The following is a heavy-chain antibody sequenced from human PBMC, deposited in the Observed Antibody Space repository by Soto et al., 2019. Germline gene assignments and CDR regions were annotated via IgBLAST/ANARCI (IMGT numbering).Heavy chain of an antibody. J-gene: IGHJ4*02. CDR3: ARDGSLWFGELAPYDY. D-gene: IGHD3-10*01. V-gene: IGHV3-66*01. Sequence: GGSLRLSCAASGFTVSSNYMSWVRQAPGKGLEWVSVIYSGGSTYYADSVKGRFTISRDNSKNTLYLQINSRRAEDTAVYYCARDGSLWFGELAPYDYWGQGTLVTVSS. CDR1: GFTVSSNY. CDR2: IYSGGST.